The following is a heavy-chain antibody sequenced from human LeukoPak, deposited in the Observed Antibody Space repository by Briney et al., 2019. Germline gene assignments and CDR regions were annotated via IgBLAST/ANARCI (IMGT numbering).Heavy chain of an antibody. V-gene: IGHV4-34*01. CDR2: INHSGST. J-gene: IGHJ5*02. D-gene: IGHD5-12*01. Sequence: SETLSLTCAVYGGSFSGYYWSWIRQPPEKGLECIGEINHSGSTNYNPSLKSRVTISIDTSRNQFSLKLSSVTAADTAVYYCARGPRGTGYDYHSWFDPWGQGTLVTVSS. CDR1: GGSFSGYY. CDR3: ARGPRGTGYDYHSWFDP.